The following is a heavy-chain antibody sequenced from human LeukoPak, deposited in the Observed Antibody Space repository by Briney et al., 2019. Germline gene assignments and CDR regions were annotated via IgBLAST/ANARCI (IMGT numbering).Heavy chain of an antibody. CDR3: ARAGDYGVDY. J-gene: IGHJ4*02. Sequence: SQTLSLTCTVSGGSISSGDYYWSWIRQPPGKGLEWIGYINYSGSTYYNPSLKSRVTISVDTSKNQFSPKLSSVTAADTAVYYCARAGDYGVDYWGQGTLVTVSS. CDR1: GGSISSGDYY. D-gene: IGHD4-17*01. CDR2: INYSGST. V-gene: IGHV4-30-4*08.